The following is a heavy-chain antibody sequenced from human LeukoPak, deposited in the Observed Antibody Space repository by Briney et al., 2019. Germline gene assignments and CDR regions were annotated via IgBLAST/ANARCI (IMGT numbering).Heavy chain of an antibody. J-gene: IGHJ3*02. V-gene: IGHV3-11*03. CDR3: ATYWRYTDWLLSDI. CDR2: ISGRTNYT. Sequence: GGSLRLSCAASGFTFSDYYMSWIRQAPGKGLEWLSFISGRTNYTDYADSVKGRFTISRDNAKNSLYLQMNSLRAEDTAVYYCATYWRYTDWLLSDIWGQGTMVTVSS. CDR1: GFTFSDYY. D-gene: IGHD3-9*01.